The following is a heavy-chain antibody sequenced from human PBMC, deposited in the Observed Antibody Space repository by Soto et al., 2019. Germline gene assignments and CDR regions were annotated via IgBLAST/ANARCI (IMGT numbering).Heavy chain of an antibody. CDR2: IHYSESS. CDR1: GASLSSGYYY. J-gene: IGHJ3*02. V-gene: IGHV4-39*01. CDR3: ARSRGTRNRSSFDI. D-gene: IGHD1-1*01. Sequence: PSETLSLTCTVSGASLSSGYYYWGWIRQPPGKGLEWIGSIHYSESSYFYPSLQSRVTISLDTSQNQISLNLSSVPAADTAVYYCARSRGTRNRSSFDIWGQGKMVTVSS.